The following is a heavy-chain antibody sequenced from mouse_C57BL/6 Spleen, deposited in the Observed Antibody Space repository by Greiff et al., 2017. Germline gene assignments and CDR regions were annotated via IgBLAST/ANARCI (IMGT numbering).Heavy chain of an antibody. CDR2: ISDGGSYT. V-gene: IGHV5-4*01. J-gene: IGHJ1*03. CDR1: GFTFSSYA. D-gene: IGHD1-1*01. Sequence: EVQLVESGGGLVKPGGSLKLSCAASGFTFSSYAMSWVRQTPEKRLEWVATISDGGSYTYYPDNVKGRFTISRDNAKNNLYLQMSHLKSEDTAMYYCAREPGSNYWYFDVWGTGTTVTVSS. CDR3: AREPGSNYWYFDV.